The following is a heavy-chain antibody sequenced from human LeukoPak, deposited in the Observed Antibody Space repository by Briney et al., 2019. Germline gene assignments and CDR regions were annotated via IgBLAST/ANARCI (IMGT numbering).Heavy chain of an antibody. CDR3: ATESYYHSDY. V-gene: IGHV3-7*01. D-gene: IGHD3-3*01. Sequence: GGSLRLSCAASGFTFSNSWMNWVRQSPGKGLEWVANIKQDGTETYYVDSVKGRFTISRDNAKNSLYLQMYSLRAEDTAVYYCATESYYHSDYWGQGTLVTVSS. J-gene: IGHJ4*02. CDR1: GFTFSNSW. CDR2: IKQDGTET.